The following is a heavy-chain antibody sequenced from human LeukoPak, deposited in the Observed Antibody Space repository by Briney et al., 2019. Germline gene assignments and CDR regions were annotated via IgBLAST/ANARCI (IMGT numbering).Heavy chain of an antibody. CDR3: ANGDRGDYDILTGYTPPRAFDI. CDR2: ISYDGSNK. D-gene: IGHD3-9*01. CDR1: GFTVSSNY. Sequence: PGGSLRLSCAASGFTVSSNYMSWVRQAPGKGLEWVAVISYDGSNKYYADSVKGRITISRDNSKNTLYLQMNSLRAEDTAVYYCANGDRGDYDILTGYTPPRAFDIWGQGTMVTVSS. V-gene: IGHV3-30*18. J-gene: IGHJ3*02.